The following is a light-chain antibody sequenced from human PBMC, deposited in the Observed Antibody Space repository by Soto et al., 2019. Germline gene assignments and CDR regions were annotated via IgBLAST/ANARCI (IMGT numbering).Light chain of an antibody. CDR1: SSDVGGYNY. CDR2: EVS. V-gene: IGLV2-8*01. CDR3: SSYGGTRV. Sequence: QSVLTQPPSASGSPGQSVTISCTGTSSDVGGYNYVSWYQQHPGKAPKLMIYEVSKRPSGVPDRFSGSKSGNTASLTVSGLQAEDEADYYCSSYGGTRVFGTGTKLTVL. J-gene: IGLJ1*01.